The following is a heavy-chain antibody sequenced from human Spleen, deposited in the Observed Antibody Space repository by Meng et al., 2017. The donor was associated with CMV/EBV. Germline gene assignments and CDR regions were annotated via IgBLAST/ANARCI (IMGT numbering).Heavy chain of an antibody. D-gene: IGHD1-20*01. V-gene: IGHV3-30*09. CDR1: GFKLNTHT. CDR2: ISYDISNQ. J-gene: IGHJ3*02. CDR3: ATSRLHDNFADAVDI. Sequence: GESLKISCVASGFKLNTHTGHWVRQAPGKGLEWLAVISYDISNQYYADSVKGRFAVSRDNFRKSLYLQMNSLRPEDTAVYYCATSRLHDNFADAVDIWGQGTLVTVSS.